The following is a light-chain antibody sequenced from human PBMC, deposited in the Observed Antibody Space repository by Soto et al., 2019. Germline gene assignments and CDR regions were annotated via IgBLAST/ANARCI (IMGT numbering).Light chain of an antibody. V-gene: IGLV4-69*01. J-gene: IGLJ2*01. CDR3: QTGGTGMEV. CDR2: LNSDGSH. CDR1: SGHSSSA. Sequence: QLVLPPSPSASASLGASVKLTCTLSSGHSSSAIAWHQQQPEKGPRYLMKLNSDGSHSKGDGIPDRFSGSSSGAERYLTISSLQSEDEADYYCQTGGTGMEVFGGGTKLTVL.